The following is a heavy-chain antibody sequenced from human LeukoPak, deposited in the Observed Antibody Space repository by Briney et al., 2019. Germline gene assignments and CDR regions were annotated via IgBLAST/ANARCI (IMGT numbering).Heavy chain of an antibody. CDR1: GDSVSSNSAA. CDR3: ARGSAAGLYYYYGMDV. J-gene: IGHJ6*02. Sequence: SRTLSLTCAISGDSVSSNSAAWNWIRQSPSRGLEWLGRTYYRSKWYNDYAVSVKSRITINPDTSKNQFSLQLNSVTPEDTAVYYCARGSAAGLYYYYGMDVWGQGTTVTVSS. CDR2: TYYRSKWYN. V-gene: IGHV6-1*01. D-gene: IGHD6-13*01.